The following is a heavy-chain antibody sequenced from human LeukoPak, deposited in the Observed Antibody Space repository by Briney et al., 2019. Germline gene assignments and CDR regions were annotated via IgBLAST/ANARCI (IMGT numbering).Heavy chain of an antibody. V-gene: IGHV3-23*01. D-gene: IGHD1-1*01. Sequence: GGSLRLSCAASGFTVSGHVLSWVRQAPGKGLEWVSSITDSGDSTVYADSVKGRFTISRDNSKNTIYLQMNSLRAEDMALYYCAKLDHRSTSIWGQGTLVTVSS. CDR3: AKLDHRSTSI. CDR1: GFTVSGHV. CDR2: ITDSGDST. J-gene: IGHJ4*02.